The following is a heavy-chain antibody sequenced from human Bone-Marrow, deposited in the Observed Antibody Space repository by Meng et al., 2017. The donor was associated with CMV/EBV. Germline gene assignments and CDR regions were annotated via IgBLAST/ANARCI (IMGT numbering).Heavy chain of an antibody. CDR2: IKCDGSEK. D-gene: IGHD2-2*01. V-gene: IGHV3-52*01. CDR1: GFTFSSSW. CDR3: VREPVCISTSCIHYFDY. Sequence: GESLKISCAASGFTFSSSWMHWVCQAPEKGLEWVADIKCDGSEKYYVDSVKGRLTISRDNAKNSLYLQVNSLRAEDMTVYYCVREPVCISTSCIHYFDYWGQGTLVTVSS. J-gene: IGHJ4*02.